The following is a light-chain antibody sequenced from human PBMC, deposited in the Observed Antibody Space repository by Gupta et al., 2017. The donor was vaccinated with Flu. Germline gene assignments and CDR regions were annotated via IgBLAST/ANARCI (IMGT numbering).Light chain of an antibody. CDR1: SPNIGSNT. Sequence: QSVLTQPPSASGTPGQRVTISCSGSSPNIGSNTVNWYQQLPGTAPKVLIYNDHERPSGVPDRFSGSKSGTSASLTISGLQSEDEAHYYCAAWDDSLNGPGVFGGGTKLTVL. CDR2: NDH. CDR3: AAWDDSLNGPGV. V-gene: IGLV1-44*01. J-gene: IGLJ3*02.